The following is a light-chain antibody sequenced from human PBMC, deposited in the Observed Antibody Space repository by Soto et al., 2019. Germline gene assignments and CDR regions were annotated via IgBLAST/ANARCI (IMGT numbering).Light chain of an antibody. CDR3: QQYSSWPLT. Sequence: EIVMTQSPATLSVSPGDRATLSCRASQSVSSKLAWYQQKPGQAPRLLIYGASTRATGIPVRFSGSGSGTGFSLTISSLQSEDFAVYHCQQYSSWPLTFGGGTKVEIK. V-gene: IGKV3-15*01. CDR2: GAS. CDR1: QSVSSK. J-gene: IGKJ4*01.